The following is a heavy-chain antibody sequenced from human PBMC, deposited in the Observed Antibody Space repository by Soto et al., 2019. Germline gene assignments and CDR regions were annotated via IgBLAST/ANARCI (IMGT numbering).Heavy chain of an antibody. CDR2: ISYDGSNK. V-gene: IGHV3-30*18. J-gene: IGHJ5*02. CDR3: AKEGVPEDIVVVVAATHHNWFDP. D-gene: IGHD2-15*01. CDR1: GFTFSSYG. Sequence: GGSLRLSCAASGFTFSSYGMHWVRQAPGKGLEWVAVISYDGSNKYYADSVKGRFTISRDNSKNTLYLQMNSLRAEDTAVYYCAKEGVPEDIVVVVAATHHNWFDPWGQGTLVTVSS.